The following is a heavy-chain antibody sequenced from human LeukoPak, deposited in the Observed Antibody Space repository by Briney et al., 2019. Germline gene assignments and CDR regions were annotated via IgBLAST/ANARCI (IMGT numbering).Heavy chain of an antibody. D-gene: IGHD2-2*01. CDR2: ISAYNGNT. Sequence: ASVKVSCKASGGTFSSYAISWVRQAPGQGLEWMGWISAYNGNTNYAQKLQGRVTMTTDTSTSTAYMELRSLRSDDTAVYYCARGRVVVVPAAYDHWGQGTLVTVSS. CDR3: ARGRVVVVPAAYDH. CDR1: GGTFSSYA. V-gene: IGHV1-18*01. J-gene: IGHJ4*02.